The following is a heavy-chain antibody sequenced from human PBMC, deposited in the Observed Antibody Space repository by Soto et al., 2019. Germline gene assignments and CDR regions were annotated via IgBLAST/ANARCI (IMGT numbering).Heavy chain of an antibody. CDR1: GFTFSSYA. V-gene: IGHV3-23*01. D-gene: IGHD3-22*01. CDR3: AKGSPYYYDSSGPPSWFDP. Sequence: HPGGSLRLSCAASGFTFSSYAMSWVRQAPGKGLEWASAISGSGGSTYYADSVKGRFTISRDNSKNTLYLQMNSLRAEDTAVYYCAKGSPYYYDSSGPPSWFDPWGQGTLVTVSS. CDR2: ISGSGGST. J-gene: IGHJ5*02.